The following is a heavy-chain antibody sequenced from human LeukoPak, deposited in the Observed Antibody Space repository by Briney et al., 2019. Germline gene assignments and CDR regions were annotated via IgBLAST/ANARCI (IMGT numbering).Heavy chain of an antibody. V-gene: IGHV3-21*01. CDR3: ARDRVGARCLGY. CDR2: ISSSSSYI. D-gene: IGHD1-26*01. CDR1: GFTFSSYS. J-gene: IGHJ4*02. Sequence: GGSLRLSCAASGFTFSSYSMNWVRQAPGKGLEWVSSISSSSSYIYYADSVKGRFTISRDNAKNSLYLQMNSLRAEDTAVYYCARDRVGARCLGYWGQGTLVTVSS.